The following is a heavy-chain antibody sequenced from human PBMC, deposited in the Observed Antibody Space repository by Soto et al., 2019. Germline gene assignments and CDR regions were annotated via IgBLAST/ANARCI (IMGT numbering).Heavy chain of an antibody. D-gene: IGHD3-10*01. CDR1: GGSISSYY. V-gene: IGHV4-59*01. Sequence: PSETLSLTCTVSGGSISSYYWSWIRQPPGKGLEWIGYIYYSGSTNYNPSLKSRVTISVDTSKNQFSLKLSSVTAADTAVYYCARGVITMVRGVIIRTFDPWGQGNLVTVS. J-gene: IGHJ5*02. CDR3: ARGVITMVRGVIIRTFDP. CDR2: IYYSGST.